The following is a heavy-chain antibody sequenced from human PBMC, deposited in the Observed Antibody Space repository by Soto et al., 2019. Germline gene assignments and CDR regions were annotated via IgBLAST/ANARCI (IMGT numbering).Heavy chain of an antibody. CDR2: SNSDGSST. Sequence: EVQLVESGGGLVQPGGSLILSYTASGFPFSSYWMHWVLQAPGKGLVWISRSNSDGSSTTYADSVKGRFTISRDNAENTLFLQMNSLRVDDTAVYYCARGYYGSEGTEYFQHWGRGTLVTVSS. CDR3: ARGYYGSEGTEYFQH. CDR1: GFPFSSYW. D-gene: IGHD3-10*01. V-gene: IGHV3-74*03. J-gene: IGHJ1*01.